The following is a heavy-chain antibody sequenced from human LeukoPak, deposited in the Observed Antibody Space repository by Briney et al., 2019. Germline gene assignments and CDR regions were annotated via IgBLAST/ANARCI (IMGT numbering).Heavy chain of an antibody. D-gene: IGHD4-23*01. CDR2: ITPIFGTA. CDR1: GGTFISYD. V-gene: IGHV1-69*13. CDR3: ARGWLAETTVVTPYNY. Sequence: SVKVSCKASGGTFISYDISWVRQAPGQGLEWMGGITPIFGTAKYAQKFQGRVTITAVESMSTAYMELSSLRSEGTAVYYCARGWLAETTVVTPYNYWGQGTLVTVSS. J-gene: IGHJ4*02.